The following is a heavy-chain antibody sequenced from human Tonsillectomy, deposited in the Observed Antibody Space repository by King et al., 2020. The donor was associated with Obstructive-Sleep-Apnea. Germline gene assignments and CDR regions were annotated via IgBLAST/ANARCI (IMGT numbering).Heavy chain of an antibody. J-gene: IGHJ4*02. D-gene: IGHD6-19*01. V-gene: IGHV4-59*01. Sequence: QLQESGPGLVKPSETLSLTCTVSGGSSSYYYWSWIRQPPGKGLEWIGYFYNRGSTTYTPSLNSRVTISVDTTKNQLSLKWSSVTAADTAIYYCARDVFGYSSGWSGVDYWGQGTLVTVSS. CDR3: ARDVFGYSSGWSGVDY. CDR2: FYNRGST. CDR1: GGSSSYYY.